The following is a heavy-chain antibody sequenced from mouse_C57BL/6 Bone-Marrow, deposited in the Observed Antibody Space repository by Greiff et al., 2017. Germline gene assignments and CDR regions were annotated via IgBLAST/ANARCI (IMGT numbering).Heavy chain of an antibody. CDR2: INPGSGGT. V-gene: IGHV1-54*01. CDR1: GYAFTNYL. D-gene: IGHD1-1*02. Sequence: QVQLKQSGAELVRPGTSVKVSCKASGYAFTNYLIEWVKQRPGQGLEWIGVINPGSGGTNYNEKFKGKATLTADKSSSTAYMQLSSLTSEDSAVYFCARDGGTWSSFDYWGQGTTLTVSS. J-gene: IGHJ2*01. CDR3: ARDGGTWSSFDY.